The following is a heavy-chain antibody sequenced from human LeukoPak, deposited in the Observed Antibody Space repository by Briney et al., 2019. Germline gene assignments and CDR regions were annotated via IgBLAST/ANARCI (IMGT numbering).Heavy chain of an antibody. Sequence: ASVKVSCKASGYTFTGYYMHWVRQAPGQGLEWMGWINPNSGGTNYAQKFQGRVTMARDTSISTAYMELSRLRSDDTAVYYCARDGIVGATGGFYYMDVWGKGTTVTVSS. J-gene: IGHJ6*03. D-gene: IGHD1-26*01. CDR1: GYTFTGYY. V-gene: IGHV1-2*02. CDR3: ARDGIVGATGGFYYMDV. CDR2: INPNSGGT.